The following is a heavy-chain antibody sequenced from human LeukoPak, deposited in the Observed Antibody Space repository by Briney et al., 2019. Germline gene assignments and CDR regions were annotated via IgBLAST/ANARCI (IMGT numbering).Heavy chain of an antibody. Sequence: GRSLRLSCAASGFTFSSYGMHWVRQAPGKGLEWVAVIWYDGSNKYYADSVKGRFTISRDNSKNTLYLQMNSLRAEDTAVYYCAKAGWNYNTDAFDIWGQGTMVTVSS. CDR2: IWYDGSNK. V-gene: IGHV3-33*06. D-gene: IGHD1-7*01. CDR1: GFTFSSYG. CDR3: AKAGWNYNTDAFDI. J-gene: IGHJ3*02.